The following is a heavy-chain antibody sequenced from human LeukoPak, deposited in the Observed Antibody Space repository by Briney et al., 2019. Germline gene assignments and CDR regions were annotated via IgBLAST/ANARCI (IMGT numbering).Heavy chain of an antibody. J-gene: IGHJ5*02. Sequence: PGGSLRLSCVGSGFTFSSYWMHWVRQAPGKGLVWVSRIRSDGSTTAYADSVKGRFTISRDNAKNTLYLQMNSLRAEDTAVYHCARSDWFDPWGQGTRVTVS. CDR2: IRSDGSTT. CDR1: GFTFSSYW. CDR3: ARSDWFDP. V-gene: IGHV3-74*01.